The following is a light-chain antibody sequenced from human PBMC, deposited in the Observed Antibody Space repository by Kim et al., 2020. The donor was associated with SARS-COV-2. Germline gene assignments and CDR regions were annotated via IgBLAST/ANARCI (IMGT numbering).Light chain of an antibody. CDR1: QDISRY. CDR2: TAS. J-gene: IGKJ1*01. CDR3: QQTYSASRT. V-gene: IGKV1-39*01. Sequence: DIQMTQSPSSLSASVGDRVTITCRASQDISRYLNWYQQKPGKAPKLLIYTASSLQSGVPSRFTGSGSEKDFTLTISSLQPEDFATYYCQQTYSASRTFGQGTKVDIK.